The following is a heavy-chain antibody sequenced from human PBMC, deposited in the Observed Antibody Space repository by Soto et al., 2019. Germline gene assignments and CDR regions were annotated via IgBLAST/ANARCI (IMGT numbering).Heavy chain of an antibody. CDR2: INAGNGNT. CDR1: GYTFTSYA. Sequence: ASVKVSCKASGYTFTSYAMHWVRQAPGQRLEWMGWINAGNGNTKYSQKFQGRVTITRDTSASTAYMELSSLRSEDTAVYYCARDLNPLYNWNDGLAETIDHYYYGMDFWCQGTMVTGSS. V-gene: IGHV1-3*01. J-gene: IGHJ6*02. CDR3: ARDLNPLYNWNDGLAETIDHYYYGMDF. D-gene: IGHD1-1*01.